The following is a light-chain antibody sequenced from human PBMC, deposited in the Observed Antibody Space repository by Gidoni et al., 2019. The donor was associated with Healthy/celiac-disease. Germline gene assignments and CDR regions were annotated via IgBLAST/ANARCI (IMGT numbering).Light chain of an antibody. J-gene: IGKJ2*02. V-gene: IGKV3-15*01. CDR1: QSVSSN. CDR3: QQYNNWLMWT. CDR2: GAS. Sequence: EIVIAHSTATLSGAPGERATLSCRASQSVSSNLAWYQQKPGQAPRLLIYGASTRATGIPARISGSRSWTEFTLPISSLQSEDFVVYYCQQYNNWLMWTFGQGTKLEIK.